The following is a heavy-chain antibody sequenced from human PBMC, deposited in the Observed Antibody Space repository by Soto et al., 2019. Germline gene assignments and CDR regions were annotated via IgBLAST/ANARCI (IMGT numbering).Heavy chain of an antibody. CDR1: GLTFSSFS. D-gene: IGHD1-26*01. CDR2: ILSSSGSI. CDR3: AGSAGEELVLRVFFYYYIDV. J-gene: IGHJ6*03. Sequence: EVQLVESGGGLVKPGGSLRLSCAASGLTFSSFSFHWVRQAPGKGLEWVSFILSSSGSIYYADSVKGRFTISRDNDKNSLQLQLKSRQDEEETVEYYAGSAGEELVLRVFFYYYIDVWGKGTTVTVSS. V-gene: IGHV3-21*01.